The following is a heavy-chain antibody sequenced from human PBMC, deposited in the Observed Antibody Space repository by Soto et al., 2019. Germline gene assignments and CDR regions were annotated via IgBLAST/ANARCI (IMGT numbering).Heavy chain of an antibody. CDR2: INPSGGNT. CDR1: GYTFTIHY. V-gene: IGHV1-46*01. Sequence: QVQLVQSGAEVKKPGASVKVSCKASGYTFTIHYIHWVRQAPGQGLEWVGIINPSGGNTDYAQRFQGSVTMTSGTSTRTAYMELSSLRSEDRAVYYWARAVWWGGQAKVAYWGQGTLVTVSS. D-gene: IGHD1-26*01. CDR3: ARAVWWGGQAKVAY. J-gene: IGHJ4*02.